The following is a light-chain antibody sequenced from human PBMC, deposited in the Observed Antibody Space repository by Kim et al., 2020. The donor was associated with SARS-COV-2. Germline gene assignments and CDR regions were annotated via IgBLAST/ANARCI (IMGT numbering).Light chain of an antibody. Sequence: ASVGDRVAITCQASQDISNYLKWYQQKPGKATKRLIYDASNLETGVPSRFSGSGSGTDFTFTISSLQPEDIATYYCQQYDNLPRYSFGQGTKLEI. V-gene: IGKV1-33*01. CDR1: QDISNY. J-gene: IGKJ2*03. CDR3: QQYDNLPRYS. CDR2: DAS.